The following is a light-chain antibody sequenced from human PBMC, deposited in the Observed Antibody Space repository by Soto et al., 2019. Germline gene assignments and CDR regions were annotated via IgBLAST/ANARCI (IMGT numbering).Light chain of an antibody. CDR2: DVS. CDR3: SSYTSSSTQV. Sequence: QSALTQPASVSGSPGQSITISRTGTISDVGGYDYVSWYQQHPGKAPKLMIYDVSIRPSGVSNRVSGSKSGNTAFLTFSGLQAEDEADYSCSSYTSSSTQVFGTGTKLTVL. CDR1: ISDVGGYDY. V-gene: IGLV2-14*01. J-gene: IGLJ1*01.